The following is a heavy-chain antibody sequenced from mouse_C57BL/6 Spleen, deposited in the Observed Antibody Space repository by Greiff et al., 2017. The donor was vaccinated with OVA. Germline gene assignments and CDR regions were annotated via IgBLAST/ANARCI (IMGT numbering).Heavy chain of an antibody. CDR1: GFTFSDYG. CDR3: AGGAVVARYWYFDV. Sequence: EVHLVESGGGLVKPGGSLKLSCAASGFTFSDYGMHWVRQAPEKGLEWVAYISSGSSTIYYADTVKGRFTISRDNAKNTLFLQMTSLRSEDTAMYYCAGGAVVARYWYFDVWGTGTTVTVSS. CDR2: ISSGSSTI. V-gene: IGHV5-17*01. D-gene: IGHD1-1*01. J-gene: IGHJ1*03.